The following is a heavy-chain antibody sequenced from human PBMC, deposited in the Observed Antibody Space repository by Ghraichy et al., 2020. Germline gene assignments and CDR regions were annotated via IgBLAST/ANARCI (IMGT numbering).Heavy chain of an antibody. D-gene: IGHD2-2*01. CDR1: GFTFTSHA. J-gene: IGHJ4*02. Sequence: SLNISCAASGFTFTSHAMYWVRQAPGKGLEWVAVIWYDGSNKHYADSVKGRFTISRDNSKNTLYLQMNSLRAEDTAVYYCAKGVLPTAIHFFDYWGQGTLVTVSS. CDR2: IWYDGSNK. CDR3: AKGVLPTAIHFFDY. V-gene: IGHV3-33*07.